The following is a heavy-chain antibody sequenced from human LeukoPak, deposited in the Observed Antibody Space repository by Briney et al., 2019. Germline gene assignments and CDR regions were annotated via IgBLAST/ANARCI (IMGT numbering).Heavy chain of an antibody. D-gene: IGHD1-14*01. V-gene: IGHV3-74*01. CDR2: INGDGSGA. J-gene: IGHJ5*02. CDR3: ARKWFDP. CDR1: GFTFSDYW. Sequence: GGSLRLSCAASGFTFSDYWMHWVRQAPGKGLVWVSRINGDGSGASYADSVKGRFTVSRDNAKNTLYLQMSRLRAEDTAVYYCARKWFDPWGQGTPV.